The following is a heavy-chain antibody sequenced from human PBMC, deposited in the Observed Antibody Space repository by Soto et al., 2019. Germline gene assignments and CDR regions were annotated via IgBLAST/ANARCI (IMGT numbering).Heavy chain of an antibody. D-gene: IGHD3-10*01. CDR3: ARGFKREYYYYYYGMDV. V-gene: IGHV1-8*01. CDR1: GYTFTSYD. J-gene: IGHJ6*02. Sequence: QVQLVQSGAEVKKPGASVKVSCKASGYTFTSYDINWVRQATGQGLEWMGWMNPNSGNTGYAQKCQGRVTMTRNTSISTAYMELSSLRSEDTAVYYCARGFKREYYYYYYGMDVWGQGTTVTVSS. CDR2: MNPNSGNT.